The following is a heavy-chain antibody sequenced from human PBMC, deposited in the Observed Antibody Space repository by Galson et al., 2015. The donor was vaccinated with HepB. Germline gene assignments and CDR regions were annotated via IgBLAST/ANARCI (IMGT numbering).Heavy chain of an antibody. V-gene: IGHV3-11*01. J-gene: IGHJ4*02. CDR3: VREGPRISRYYFDF. Sequence: SLRLSCAASGFIFSDYYMTWIRQAPGKGLEWVSYIGSNGRTIFYADSVKGRFTISRDNAKNSLYLQMDSLRAEDTAVYYCVREGPRISRYYFDFWGQGTLVSVSS. CDR1: GFIFSDYY. CDR2: IGSNGRTI. D-gene: IGHD3-3*01.